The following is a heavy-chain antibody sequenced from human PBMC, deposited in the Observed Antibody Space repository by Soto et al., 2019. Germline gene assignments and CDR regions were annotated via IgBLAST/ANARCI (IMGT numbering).Heavy chain of an antibody. D-gene: IGHD1-26*01. V-gene: IGHV4-30-4*01. CDR1: GGSISSGDYY. Sequence: SETLSLTCTVSGGSISSGDYYWSWIRQPPGKGLEWIGYIYYSGSTYYNPSLKSRVTISVDTSKNQFSLKLSSVTAADTAVYYCARSVYHSGSYLNYYYYYGVDVWGQGTTVTVSS. CDR3: ARSVYHSGSYLNYYYYYGVDV. CDR2: IYYSGST. J-gene: IGHJ6*02.